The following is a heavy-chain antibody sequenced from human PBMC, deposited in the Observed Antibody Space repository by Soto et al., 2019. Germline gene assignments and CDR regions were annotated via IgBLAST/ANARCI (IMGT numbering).Heavy chain of an antibody. J-gene: IGHJ6*03. D-gene: IGHD3-10*01. CDR1: GYIFTSYG. Sequence: QVQLVQSGAELKKPGASAKVSCKASGYIFTSYGISWVRQAPGQGLEWMAWISVDSGNTNYAQNFQGRVTMTTDTSASTAHMELRSLRSDDTAVYSCARFHGSGTNYYMDVWGKGTTVIVSS. V-gene: IGHV1-18*01. CDR2: ISVDSGNT. CDR3: ARFHGSGTNYYMDV.